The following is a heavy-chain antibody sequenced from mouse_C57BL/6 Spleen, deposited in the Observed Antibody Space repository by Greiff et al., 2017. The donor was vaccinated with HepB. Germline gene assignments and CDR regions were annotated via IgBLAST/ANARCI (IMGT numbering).Heavy chain of an antibody. J-gene: IGHJ1*03. V-gene: IGHV14-2*01. CDR3: ARIRHYDGSPPFDV. CDR1: GFTFKDYY. D-gene: IGHD1-1*01. Sequence: VQLQQSGAELVKPGASVKLSCTASGFTFKDYYMHWVKQRPEQGLEWIGRIDPEDGETKYAPKFQGKATITADKASNTAYLQLSSLTSEDAAVSYCARIRHYDGSPPFDVWGTGTTVTVSS. CDR2: IDPEDGET.